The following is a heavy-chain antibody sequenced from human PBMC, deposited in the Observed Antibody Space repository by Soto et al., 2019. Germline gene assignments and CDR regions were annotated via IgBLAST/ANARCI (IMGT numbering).Heavy chain of an antibody. Sequence: QVQLVQSGAEEKKPGASVRVSCEASGYTFSSYALHWVRQAPGQSLEWMGWINTANGNTEYSQGLQGRVTITSDTSANTAYMELSSLKSEDTAVYYCARVRSSISYDKNFLYWGQGTLVTVSS. CDR3: ARVRSSISYDKNFLY. J-gene: IGHJ1*01. D-gene: IGHD3-9*01. CDR2: INTANGNT. CDR1: GYTFSSYA. V-gene: IGHV1-3*04.